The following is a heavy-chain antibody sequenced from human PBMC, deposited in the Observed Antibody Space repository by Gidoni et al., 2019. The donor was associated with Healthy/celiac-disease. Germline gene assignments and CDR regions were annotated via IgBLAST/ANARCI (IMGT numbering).Heavy chain of an antibody. CDR2: ISGSGGST. D-gene: IGHD2-2*01. J-gene: IGHJ5*02. V-gene: IGHV3-23*01. Sequence: EVQLLESGGGLVQPGGSLRLSCAASGFTFSSYAMSWVRQAPGKGLEWVSAISGSGGSTYYADSVKGRFTISRDNSKNTLYLQMNSLRAEDTAVYYCAKTPVVVPAAIASWWFDPWGQGTLVTVSS. CDR1: GFTFSSYA. CDR3: AKTPVVVPAAIASWWFDP.